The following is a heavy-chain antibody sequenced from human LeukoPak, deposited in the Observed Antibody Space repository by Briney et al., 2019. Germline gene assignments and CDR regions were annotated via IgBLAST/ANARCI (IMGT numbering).Heavy chain of an antibody. CDR2: INPKSGAT. CDR3: ARGNVECIDGICYKRGNWFDP. D-gene: IGHD2-8*01. Sequence: ASVKVSCKASGYTFIGNYIHWVRQAPGQGLEWMGWINPKSGATSSARKFQGRVTMTRDTSIGTAYMELSRLRSDDTAVYYCARGNVECIDGICYKRGNWFDPWGQGTLVTVSS. V-gene: IGHV1-2*02. CDR1: GYTFIGNY. J-gene: IGHJ5*02.